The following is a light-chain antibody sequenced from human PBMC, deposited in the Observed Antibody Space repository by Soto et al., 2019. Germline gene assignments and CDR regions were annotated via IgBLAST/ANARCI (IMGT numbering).Light chain of an antibody. V-gene: IGKV3-15*01. CDR3: QQYDNWPPKT. CDR1: QSVRNN. CDR2: DAT. Sequence: DIVMTQSPDSLAVSLGARATINCKSSQSVRNNLVWYLQKPGQAPRPIIYDATTRATGIPVRFSGSGSGTEFTLTISSLQSEDVGVYYCQQYDNWPPKTFGGGTKVEVK. J-gene: IGKJ4*01.